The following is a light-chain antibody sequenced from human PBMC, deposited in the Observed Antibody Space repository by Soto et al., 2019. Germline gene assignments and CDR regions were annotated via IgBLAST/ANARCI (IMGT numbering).Light chain of an antibody. CDR2: GAS. J-gene: IGKJ5*01. V-gene: IGKV3-20*01. CDR3: QQYGSSPPIT. CDR1: QSVSSSY. Sequence: EIALTQSPGTLSLSPGERATLSCRASQSVSSSYLAWYQQKPGQAPRLLIYGASSRATGIPDRFSGSGSGTDVTLTISRLEPEDFAVYYCQQYGSSPPITFGQGTRLEIK.